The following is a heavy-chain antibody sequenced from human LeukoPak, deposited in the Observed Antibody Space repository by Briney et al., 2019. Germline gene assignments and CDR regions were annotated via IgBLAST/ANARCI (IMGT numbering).Heavy chain of an antibody. D-gene: IGHD4-17*01. CDR1: GGSFSGYY. V-gene: IGHV4-34*01. CDR2: INHSGST. Sequence: SETLSLTCAVYGGSFSGYYWSWIRQPPGKGLEWIGEINHSGSTNYNPSLKSRVTISVDTSKNQFSLKLSSVTAADTAVYYCARXXVTTVTTFPRGAFDIWGQGTMVTVSS. CDR3: ARXXVTTVTTFPRGAFDI. J-gene: IGHJ3*02.